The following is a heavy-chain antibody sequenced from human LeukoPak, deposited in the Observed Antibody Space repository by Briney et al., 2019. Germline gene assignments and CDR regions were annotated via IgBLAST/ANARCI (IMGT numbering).Heavy chain of an antibody. V-gene: IGHV1-69*04. Sequence: SVKVSCKASGGTFSSYAISWVRQAPGQGLEWMGRIIPILGIANYAQKFQGRVTITADKSTSTAYMELSRLRAEDTAVYYCARAGHSAYKSGGDYWGQGTLVTVSS. D-gene: IGHD5-12*01. J-gene: IGHJ4*02. CDR1: GGTFSSYA. CDR3: ARAGHSAYKSGGDY. CDR2: IIPILGIA.